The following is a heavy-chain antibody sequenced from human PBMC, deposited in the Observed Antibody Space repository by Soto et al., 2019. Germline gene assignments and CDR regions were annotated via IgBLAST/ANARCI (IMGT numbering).Heavy chain of an antibody. CDR1: GFTFSNAW. CDR2: IKSKTDGGTT. J-gene: IGHJ6*02. Sequence: GGSLRLSCAASGFTFSNAWMSWVRQAPGKGLEWVGRIKSKTDGGTTDYAAPVKGRFTISRDDSKNTLYLQMNSLKTEDTAVYSCTTENVFRYFDWLPEIPYYYYYGMDVWGQGTTVTVSS. V-gene: IGHV3-15*01. CDR3: TTENVFRYFDWLPEIPYYYYYGMDV. D-gene: IGHD3-9*01.